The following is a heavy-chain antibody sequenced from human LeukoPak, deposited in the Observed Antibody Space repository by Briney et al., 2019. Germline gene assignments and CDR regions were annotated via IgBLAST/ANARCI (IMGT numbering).Heavy chain of an antibody. CDR2: IYHSGST. J-gene: IGHJ3*02. CDR1: GGSFSSSNW. D-gene: IGHD2-15*01. Sequence: SETLSLTCAVSGGSFSSSNWWSWVRQPPGKGLEWIGKIYHSGSTNYNPSLKSRVTISVDKSKNQFSLKLSSVTAADTAVYYCARYCSGGSCYSLYAFDIWGQGTMVTVSS. CDR3: ARYCSGGSCYSLYAFDI. V-gene: IGHV4-4*02.